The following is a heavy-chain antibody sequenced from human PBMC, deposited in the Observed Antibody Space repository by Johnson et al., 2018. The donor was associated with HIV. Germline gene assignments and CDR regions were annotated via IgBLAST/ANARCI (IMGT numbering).Heavy chain of an antibody. CDR2: IYSGGST. Sequence: EVQLVESGGGLVQPGGSLRLSCAASGFTVSSNYMNWVRQAPGKGLEWVSIIYSGGSTYYADSVKGRFTISRDSSKNTVYLQMNNLRAEDTAVYNCARGVRGVIIDWGQGTMVAVSP. CDR3: ARGVRGVIID. D-gene: IGHD3-10*01. V-gene: IGHV3-66*01. J-gene: IGHJ3*01. CDR1: GFTVSSNY.